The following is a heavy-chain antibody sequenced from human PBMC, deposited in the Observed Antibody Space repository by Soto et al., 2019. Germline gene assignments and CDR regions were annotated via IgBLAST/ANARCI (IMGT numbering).Heavy chain of an antibody. CDR1: GGSISSGGYY. D-gene: IGHD6-19*01. CDR3: ARGYSSGNHDAFDI. CDR2: IYYSGST. Sequence: TSETLSLTCTVSGGSISSGGYYWSWIRQHPGKGLEWIGYIYYSGSTYYNPSLKSRVTISVDTSKNQFSLKLSSVTAADTAVYYCARGYSSGNHDAFDIWGQGTMVTVSS. J-gene: IGHJ3*02. V-gene: IGHV4-31*03.